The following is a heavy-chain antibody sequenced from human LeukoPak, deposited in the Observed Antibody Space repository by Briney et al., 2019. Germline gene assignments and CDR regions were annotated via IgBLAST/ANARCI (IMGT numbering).Heavy chain of an antibody. CDR2: IFSDGTT. CDR3: AKTGGPWD. J-gene: IGHJ4*02. V-gene: IGHV3-53*01. Sequence: GGSLRLSCAASGFTVGSSFMTWVRQAPGKGLEWVSVIFSDGTTYYTDSVRGRFTISRDNSKNTLYLQLNSLRAEDTAVYYCAKTGGPWDWGQGTLVTVSS. D-gene: IGHD7-27*01. CDR1: GFTVGSSF.